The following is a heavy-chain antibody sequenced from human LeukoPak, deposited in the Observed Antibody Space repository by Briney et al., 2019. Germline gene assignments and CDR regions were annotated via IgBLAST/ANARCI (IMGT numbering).Heavy chain of an antibody. J-gene: IGHJ4*02. CDR1: GYTFTGYY. CDR3: ARDGEYYYDSSGYFPFGY. Sequence: ASVKVSCKASGYTFTGYYMHWVRQAPGQGLEWMGWINPNSGGTNYAQKFQGRVTMTRDTSISTAYMELSRLRSDDTAVYYCARDGEYYYDSSGYFPFGYWGQGTLVTVPS. V-gene: IGHV1-2*02. D-gene: IGHD3-22*01. CDR2: INPNSGGT.